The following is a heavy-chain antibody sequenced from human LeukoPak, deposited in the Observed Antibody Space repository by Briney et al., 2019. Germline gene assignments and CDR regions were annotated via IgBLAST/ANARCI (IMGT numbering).Heavy chain of an antibody. J-gene: IGHJ4*02. CDR3: ARGGLEPVDY. CDR2: INEDGSTT. CDR1: GFTFSRYW. Sequence: PGGSLRLSCAASGFTFSRYWMHWVRQAPGKGLVWVSRINEDGSTTSYADSVKGRFTISRDNVKNTLYLQMNGLRDEDTAVYYCARGGLEPVDYWGQGTLVTVSS. D-gene: IGHD1-14*01. V-gene: IGHV3-74*01.